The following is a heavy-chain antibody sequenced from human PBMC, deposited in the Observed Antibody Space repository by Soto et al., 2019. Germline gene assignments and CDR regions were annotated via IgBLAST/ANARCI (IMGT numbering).Heavy chain of an antibody. Sequence: QMQLVQSGPEVKKPGTSVKVSCKASGFTFTSSAVQWVRQARGQRLEWIGWIVVGSGKTNYAQKFQERVTITRDMSTSTAYMELSSLRSEDTAVYYCAAQGDSYGLSSFDYWGQGTLVTVSS. CDR2: IVVGSGKT. D-gene: IGHD5-18*01. CDR1: GFTFTSSA. J-gene: IGHJ4*02. CDR3: AAQGDSYGLSSFDY. V-gene: IGHV1-58*01.